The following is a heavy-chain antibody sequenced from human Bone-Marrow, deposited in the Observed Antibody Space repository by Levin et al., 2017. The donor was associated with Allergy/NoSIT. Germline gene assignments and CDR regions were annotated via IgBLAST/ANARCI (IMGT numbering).Heavy chain of an antibody. Sequence: PSETLSLTCTVSGGSISGGDYYWSWIRQPPGKGLEWIGYIYYTGTTYYNPSLRSRVTISVDMSDNQVSLNLNSVTAADTAVYYCARSGEQDQNWNGGSGFDSWGQGTLVTVSS. CDR1: GGSISGGDYY. D-gene: IGHD1-1*01. V-gene: IGHV4-30-4*01. CDR3: ARSGEQDQNWNGGSGFDS. CDR2: IYYTGTT. J-gene: IGHJ4*02.